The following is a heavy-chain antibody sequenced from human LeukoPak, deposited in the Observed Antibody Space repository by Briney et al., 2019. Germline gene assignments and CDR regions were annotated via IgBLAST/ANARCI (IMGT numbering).Heavy chain of an antibody. Sequence: SQTLSLTCAISGDSVSSNSAAWNWIRQSPSRGLEWLGRTYYRSKWYNDYAVSVKSRITINPDTSKNQFSLKLNSVTAADTAVYYCARDHRDSSGYYDYYYFDYWGQGTLVTVSS. D-gene: IGHD3-22*01. J-gene: IGHJ4*02. V-gene: IGHV6-1*01. CDR3: ARDHRDSSGYYDYYYFDY. CDR1: GDSVSSNSAA. CDR2: TYYRSKWYN.